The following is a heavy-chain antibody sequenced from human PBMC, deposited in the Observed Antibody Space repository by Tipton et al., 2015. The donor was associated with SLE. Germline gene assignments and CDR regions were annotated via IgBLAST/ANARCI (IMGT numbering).Heavy chain of an antibody. Sequence: TLSLTCTVSGGSISSGSYYWSWILQPAGKGLEWIGYIYTSGSTNYNPSLKSRVTISVDTSKNQFSLKLSSVTAADTAVYYCARQVRARFPYYYYYMDVWGKGTTVTVSS. CDR2: IYTSGST. J-gene: IGHJ6*03. CDR1: GGSISSGSYY. V-gene: IGHV4-61*09. CDR3: ARQVRARFPYYYYYMDV. D-gene: IGHD3-16*01.